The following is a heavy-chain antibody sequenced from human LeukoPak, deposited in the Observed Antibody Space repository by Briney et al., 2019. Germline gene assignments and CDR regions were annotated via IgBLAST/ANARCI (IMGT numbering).Heavy chain of an antibody. CDR3: ARDGYCSSTSCPWAYFDF. J-gene: IGHJ4*02. V-gene: IGHV3-64*01. CDR1: GFTFSSYA. Sequence: GGSLRLSCTASGFTFSSYAMHWVRQAPGKGLEFVSVISSNGGSTYYANSVKGRFTISRDNSKNTLYLQMGRLRAEDMAVYYCARDGYCSSTSCPWAYFDFWGQGTLVTVSS. CDR2: ISSNGGST. D-gene: IGHD2-2*01.